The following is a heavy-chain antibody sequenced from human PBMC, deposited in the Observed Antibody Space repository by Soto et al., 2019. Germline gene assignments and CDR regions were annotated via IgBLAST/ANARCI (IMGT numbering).Heavy chain of an antibody. Sequence: EVRLVESGGGLVQPGGSLRLSCAASGFTFSSYAMHWVRQAPGKGLEYVSAISSNGGSTYYANSVKGRFTISRDNSKNTLYFQMGSLRAEDMAVYYCARQWLDSYYFDYWGQGTLVTVSS. CDR1: GFTFSSYA. V-gene: IGHV3-64*01. CDR3: ARQWLDSYYFDY. D-gene: IGHD6-19*01. CDR2: ISSNGGST. J-gene: IGHJ4*02.